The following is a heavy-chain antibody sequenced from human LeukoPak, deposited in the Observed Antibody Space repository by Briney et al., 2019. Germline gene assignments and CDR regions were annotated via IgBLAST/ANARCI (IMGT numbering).Heavy chain of an antibody. Sequence: GGSLRLSCAASGFTFSSSAMSWVRQVPGKGLEWVSGISASGGSTYYADSVKGRFTISRDNSKNTLYLQMNSLRAEDTAVYYCAKGQLAARPRGRLDYWGQGTLVTVSS. CDR2: ISASGGST. V-gene: IGHV3-23*01. CDR1: GFTFSSSA. D-gene: IGHD6-6*01. J-gene: IGHJ4*02. CDR3: AKGQLAARPRGRLDY.